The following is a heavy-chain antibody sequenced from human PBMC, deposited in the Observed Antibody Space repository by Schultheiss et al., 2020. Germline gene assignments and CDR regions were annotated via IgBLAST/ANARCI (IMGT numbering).Heavy chain of an antibody. V-gene: IGHV3-11*04. CDR3: AKDWGLLWFGESCFDY. CDR2: ISSSGSTI. Sequence: GGSLRLSCAASGFTFSDYYMSWIRQAPGKGLEWVSYISSSGSTIYYADSVKGRFTISRDNAKNSLYLQVNSLRGEDTAVYYCAKDWGLLWFGESCFDYWGQGTLVTVSS. J-gene: IGHJ4*02. D-gene: IGHD3-10*01. CDR1: GFTFSDYY.